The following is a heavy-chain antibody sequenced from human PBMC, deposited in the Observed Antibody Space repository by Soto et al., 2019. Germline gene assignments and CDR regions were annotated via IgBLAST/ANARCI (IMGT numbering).Heavy chain of an antibody. J-gene: IGHJ4*01. V-gene: IGHV3-23*01. CDR2: TSGTGGTS. CDR1: GFTFSKFT. Sequence: PGGSLRLSCAASGFTFSKFTMSWVRQAPGKGLEWVSGTSGTGGTSSYADSVKGRFTISRDNTKNTLYLQMSSLRAEDTAVYYCAKDRVGGAHPDYFDYWGHGSVVTVPS. D-gene: IGHD1-26*01. CDR3: AKDRVGGAHPDYFDY.